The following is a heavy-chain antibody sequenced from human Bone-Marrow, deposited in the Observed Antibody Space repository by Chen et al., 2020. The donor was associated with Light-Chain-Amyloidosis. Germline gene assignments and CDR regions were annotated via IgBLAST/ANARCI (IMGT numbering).Heavy chain of an antibody. CDR2: IKQDGSEK. CDR1: GFTFSSYW. Sequence: EVQLVESGGGLVQPGGSLRLSCAASGFTFSSYWMSCVRQAPGKGLEWVANIKQDGSEKYYVDSVKGRFTISRDNAKNSLYLQMNSLRAEDTAVYYCAREGRYITMVRGVIRYYYYMDVWGKGTTVTVSS. CDR3: AREGRYITMVRGVIRYYYYMDV. V-gene: IGHV3-7*01. J-gene: IGHJ6*03. D-gene: IGHD3-10*01.